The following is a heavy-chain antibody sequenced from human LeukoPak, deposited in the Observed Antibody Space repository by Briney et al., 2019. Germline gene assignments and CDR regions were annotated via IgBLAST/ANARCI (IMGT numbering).Heavy chain of an antibody. V-gene: IGHV1-69*05. CDR3: ARSKGIVVVPAATAYYFDY. CDR2: IIPIFGTA. CDR1: GYTFTSYG. J-gene: IGHJ4*02. D-gene: IGHD2-2*01. Sequence: SVKVSCKASGYTFTSYGISWVRQAPGQGLEWMGGIIPIFGTANYAQKFQGRVTITTDESTSTAYMELSSLRSEDTAVYYCARSKGIVVVPAATAYYFDYWGQGTLVTVSS.